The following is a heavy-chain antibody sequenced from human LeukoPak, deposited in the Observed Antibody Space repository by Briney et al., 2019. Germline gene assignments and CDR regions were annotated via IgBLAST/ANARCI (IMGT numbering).Heavy chain of an antibody. V-gene: IGHV4-34*01. J-gene: IGHJ4*02. Sequence: PSETLSLTCAVYGGSFSGYYWSWIRQPPGKGLEWIGEINHSGSTNYSPSLKSRVTISVDTSKNQFSLKLSSVTAADTAVYYCAREQWLAYYFDYWGQGTLVTVSS. D-gene: IGHD6-19*01. CDR3: AREQWLAYYFDY. CDR1: GGSFSGYY. CDR2: INHSGST.